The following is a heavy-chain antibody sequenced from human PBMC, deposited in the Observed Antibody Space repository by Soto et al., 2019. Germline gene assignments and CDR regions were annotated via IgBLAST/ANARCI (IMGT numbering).Heavy chain of an antibody. J-gene: IGHJ6*02. D-gene: IGHD3-3*01. V-gene: IGHV3-21*01. Sequence: GGSLRLSCAASGFTFSSYSMNWVRQAPGKGLEWVSSISSSSSYIYYADSVKGRFTISRDNAKNSLYLQMNSLRAEDTAVYYCASLSGDYDFWSGYSPLRLGYGMDVWGQGTTVTVSS. CDR2: ISSSSSYI. CDR3: ASLSGDYDFWSGYSPLRLGYGMDV. CDR1: GFTFSSYS.